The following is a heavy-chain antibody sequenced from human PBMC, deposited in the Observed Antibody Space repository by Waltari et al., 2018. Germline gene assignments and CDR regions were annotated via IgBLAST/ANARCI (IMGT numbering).Heavy chain of an antibody. CDR3: ARGTAPAYYYGMDV. D-gene: IGHD5-18*01. CDR2: MNPNGGNT. Sequence: QVQLVQSGAEVKKPGASVKVSCKASGYTFTSYDINWVRQATGQGLEWMGGMNPNGGNTGYAQKFEGRVTMTRNTSMSTAYMGLSSLRSEDTAVYYCARGTAPAYYYGMDVWGQGTTVTVSS. J-gene: IGHJ6*02. CDR1: GYTFTSYD. V-gene: IGHV1-8*01.